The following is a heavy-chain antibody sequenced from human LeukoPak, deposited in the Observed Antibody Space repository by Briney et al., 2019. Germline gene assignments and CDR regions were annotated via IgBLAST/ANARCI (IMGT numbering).Heavy chain of an antibody. CDR3: ARGDYYDSSGYFSSAFDI. CDR2: ISAYNGNT. D-gene: IGHD3-22*01. CDR1: GYTFTSYG. Sequence: EASVKVSCKASGYTFTSYGISWVRQAPGQGLEWMGWISAYNGNTNYAQKLQGRVTMTTDTSTSTAYMELRSLRSDDTAVYYCARGDYYDSSGYFSSAFDIWGQGTMVTVSS. J-gene: IGHJ3*02. V-gene: IGHV1-18*01.